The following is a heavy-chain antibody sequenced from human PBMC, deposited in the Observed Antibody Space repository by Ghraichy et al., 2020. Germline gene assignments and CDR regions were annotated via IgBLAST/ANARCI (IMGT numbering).Heavy chain of an antibody. CDR1: GFTFDDYA. Sequence: SLNISCAASGFTFDDYAMHWVRQAPGKGLEWVSGISWNSGSIGYADSVKGRFTISRDNAKNSLYLQMNSLRAEDTALYYCAKGRTYWYFDLWGRGTLVTVSS. J-gene: IGHJ2*01. V-gene: IGHV3-9*01. CDR2: ISWNSGSI. CDR3: AKGRTYWYFDL.